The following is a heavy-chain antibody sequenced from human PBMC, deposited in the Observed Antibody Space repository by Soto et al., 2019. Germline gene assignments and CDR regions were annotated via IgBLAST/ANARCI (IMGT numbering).Heavy chain of an antibody. V-gene: IGHV4-38-2*02. J-gene: IGHJ5*02. D-gene: IGHD2-21*02. CDR2: IYHSGNT. CDR1: NYCISRGYY. CDR3: AREGVTSRWFDP. Sequence: SGTIALTCAACNYCISRGYYWGWIRQPPGKGLEWIGSIYHSGNTYYNPSLKSRVTISVDTSKNQFSLKLSSVTAADTAVYYCAREGVTSRWFDPWGQGTLVTVSS.